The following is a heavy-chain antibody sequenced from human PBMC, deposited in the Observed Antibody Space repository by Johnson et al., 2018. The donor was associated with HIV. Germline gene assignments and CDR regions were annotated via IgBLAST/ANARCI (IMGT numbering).Heavy chain of an antibody. CDR1: GFTFSSYA. Sequence: MQLVESGGGVVQPGRSLRLSCAASGFTFSSYAMHWVRQAPGKGLVWVSRINSDGSSTSYADSVKGRFTISRDSAKNTLYLQMNSLRAEDTAVYYCARVLWFGELFSRAFDIWGQGTMVTVSS. CDR3: ARVLWFGELFSRAFDI. CDR2: INSDGSST. V-gene: IGHV3-74*02. J-gene: IGHJ3*02. D-gene: IGHD3-10*01.